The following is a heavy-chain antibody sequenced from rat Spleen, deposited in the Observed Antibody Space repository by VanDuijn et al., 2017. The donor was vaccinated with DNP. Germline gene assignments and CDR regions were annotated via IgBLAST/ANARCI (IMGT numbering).Heavy chain of an antibody. CDR3: TGGSWFAY. D-gene: IGHD5-1*01. J-gene: IGHJ3*01. CDR1: GFIFNNHW. Sequence: EVQLVESGGGPVQPGRSLKLSCIASGFIFNNHWMTWIRQAPGKGLEWVASITNTGDSTYYSDSVKGRFSISRDNAKSTLYLQVNSLRSEDTATYYCTGGSWFAYWGQGTLVTVSS. CDR2: ITNTGDST. V-gene: IGHV5-31*01.